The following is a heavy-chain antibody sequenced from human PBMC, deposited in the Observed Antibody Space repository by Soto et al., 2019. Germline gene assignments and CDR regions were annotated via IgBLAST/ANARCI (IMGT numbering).Heavy chain of an antibody. V-gene: IGHV1-3*01. CDR1: GYTFSSYA. Sequence: ASVKVSCKASGYTFSSYAMHWVRQAPGQRLEWMGWINAGYGNTKSSQKFQDRVTISRDTSASTAYMELTSLRSEDTAVYYCARDTGAGTFEFWGQGTLVIVSS. CDR3: ARDTGAGTFEF. CDR2: INAGYGNT. D-gene: IGHD1-1*01. J-gene: IGHJ4*02.